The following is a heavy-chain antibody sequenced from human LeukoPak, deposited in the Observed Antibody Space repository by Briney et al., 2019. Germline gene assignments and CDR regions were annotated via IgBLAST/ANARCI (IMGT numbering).Heavy chain of an antibody. CDR1: GYTFTSYG. Sequence: ASVKVSCKASGYTFTSYGISWVRQAPGQGLEWMGWISAYNGNTNYAQKLQGRVTMTTDTSTSTAYMELRSLRSDDTAVYYCARVQQNIVVVPAATDFDYWGQGTLVTVSS. D-gene: IGHD2-2*01. CDR2: ISAYNGNT. CDR3: ARVQQNIVVVPAATDFDY. V-gene: IGHV1-18*01. J-gene: IGHJ4*02.